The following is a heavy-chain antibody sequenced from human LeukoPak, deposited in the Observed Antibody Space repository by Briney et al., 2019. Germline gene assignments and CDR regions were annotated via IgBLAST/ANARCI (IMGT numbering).Heavy chain of an antibody. CDR3: AKARSSYGSGSYYYDY. D-gene: IGHD3-10*01. Sequence: GGSLSLSCAASGFTFSSYGMSWVRPAPGKGLEWVSVISGSGGSTYYADSVKGRFTISRDNSKNTLYLQMNSLRAEDTAVYYCAKARSSYGSGSYYYDYWGQGTLVTVSS. CDR2: ISGSGGST. CDR1: GFTFSSYG. J-gene: IGHJ4*02. V-gene: IGHV3-23*01.